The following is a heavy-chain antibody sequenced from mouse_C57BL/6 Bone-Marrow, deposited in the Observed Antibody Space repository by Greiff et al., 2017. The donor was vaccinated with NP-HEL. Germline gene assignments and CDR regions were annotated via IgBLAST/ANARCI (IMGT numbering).Heavy chain of an antibody. D-gene: IGHD2-3*01. CDR1: GFTFSSYG. V-gene: IGHV5-6*01. CDR3: ARQGIYDGYYGYFDV. J-gene: IGHJ1*03. CDR2: ISSGGSYT. Sequence: EVKVVESGGDLVKPGGSLKLSCAASGFTFSSYGMSCVRQTPDKRLEWVVTISSGGSYTYYPDSVKGRFTISRDNAKNTLYLQMSSLKSEDTAMYYCARQGIYDGYYGYFDVWGTGTTVTVSS.